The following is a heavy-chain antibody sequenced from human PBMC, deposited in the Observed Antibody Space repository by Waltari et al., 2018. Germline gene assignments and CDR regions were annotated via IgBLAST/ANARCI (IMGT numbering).Heavy chain of an antibody. CDR3: ARYYYDSSGYYYYYYGMDV. CDR1: GGTFSSYA. CDR2: IIPIFGKA. V-gene: IGHV1-69*02. Sequence: QVQLVQSGAEVKKPGSSVKVSCKASGGTFSSYAISWVRQAPGQGLEWMGRIIPIFGKANYAQKFQGRVTITADKSTSTAYMELSSLRSEDTAVYYCARYYYDSSGYYYYYYGMDVWGQGTTVTVSS. J-gene: IGHJ6*02. D-gene: IGHD3-22*01.